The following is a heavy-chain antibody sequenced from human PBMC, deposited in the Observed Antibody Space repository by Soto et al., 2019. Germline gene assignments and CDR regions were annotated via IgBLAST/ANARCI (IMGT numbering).Heavy chain of an antibody. CDR1: GYTFTSYG. J-gene: IGHJ6*02. V-gene: IGHV1-18*01. CDR2: INGYTGNT. CDR3: ARSWVTGKGGMDV. Sequence: QVQLVQSGGEVKKPGASVKVSCKASGYTFTSYGFSWVRQAPGQGLEWMGWINGYTGNTHYAQKFQGRVTMTIDTTTSTAYMELWTLISDDTAVYYCARSWVTGKGGMDVSGQGTTVTVSS. D-gene: IGHD3-16*01.